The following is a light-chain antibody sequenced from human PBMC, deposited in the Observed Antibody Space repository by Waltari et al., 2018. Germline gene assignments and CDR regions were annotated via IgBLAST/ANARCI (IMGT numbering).Light chain of an antibody. CDR3: CSYAGSSTVK. J-gene: IGLJ2*01. CDR1: SSDVGSYKL. V-gene: IGLV2-23*01. Sequence: QSALTQPASVSGSPGQSITISCTGTSSDVGSYKLVSWYQQRPGKAPGPMIYADRNRPSGSSNRFSGSQSGNTASLTISGLQAEDEAAYYCCSYAGSSTVKFGEGTYLTVL. CDR2: ADR.